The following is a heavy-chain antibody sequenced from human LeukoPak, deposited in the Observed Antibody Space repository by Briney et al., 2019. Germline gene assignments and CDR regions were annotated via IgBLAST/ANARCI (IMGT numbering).Heavy chain of an antibody. V-gene: IGHV4-59*12. CDR2: IYYSGST. CDR3: ARVSLCSGGSCYGVWFDP. Sequence: PSETLSLTCTVSGASISSYSWSWIRQPPGKGLEWIGYIYYSGSTNYNPSLKSRVTISVDTSKNQFSLKLNSVTAADTAVYYCARVSLCSGGSCYGVWFDPWGQGTLVTVSS. CDR1: GASISSYS. J-gene: IGHJ5*02. D-gene: IGHD2-15*01.